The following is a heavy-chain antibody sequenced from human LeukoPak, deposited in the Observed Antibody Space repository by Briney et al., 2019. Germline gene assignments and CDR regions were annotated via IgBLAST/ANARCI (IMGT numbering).Heavy chain of an antibody. CDR3: ARGGSSWYGLFDY. J-gene: IGHJ4*02. CDR1: GGSISSYY. CDR2: IYYSGST. Sequence: SETLSLTCTVSGGSISSYYWSWIRQPPGKGLEWIGYIYYSGSTNYNPSLKSRVTISVDTSKNQFSLKLSSVTAADTAVYYCARGGSSWYGLFDYWGQGTLVTVSS. V-gene: IGHV4-59*01. D-gene: IGHD6-13*01.